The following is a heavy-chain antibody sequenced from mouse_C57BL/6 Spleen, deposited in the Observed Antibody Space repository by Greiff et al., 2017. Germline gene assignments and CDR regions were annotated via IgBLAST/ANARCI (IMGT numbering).Heavy chain of an antibody. V-gene: IGHV14-3*01. Sequence: EVQLQQSGAELVRPGASVKLSCTASGFNITNNDMHWVKQRPEQGLEWIGGIDPANGNTKYAPKFKGKATLTADTSSNTAYLQLSSLTSEDTAFYYCARSGYCAMDYWGQGTSVTVSS. CDR3: ARSGYCAMDY. CDR1: GFNITNND. CDR2: IDPANGNT. D-gene: IGHD3-1*01. J-gene: IGHJ4*01.